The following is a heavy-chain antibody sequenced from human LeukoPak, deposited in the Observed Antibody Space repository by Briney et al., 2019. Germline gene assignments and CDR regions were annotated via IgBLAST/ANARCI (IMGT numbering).Heavy chain of an antibody. Sequence: PGGSLRLSCAASGFTFSSYGMHWVRQAPGKGLEWVAVISYDGSNKYYADSVKGRFTISRDNSKNTLYLQMNSLRAEDTAVYYCAKDLSIAVADINWFDPWGQGTLVTVSS. CDR3: AKDLSIAVADINWFDP. V-gene: IGHV3-30*18. D-gene: IGHD6-19*01. CDR1: GFTFSSYG. CDR2: ISYDGSNK. J-gene: IGHJ5*02.